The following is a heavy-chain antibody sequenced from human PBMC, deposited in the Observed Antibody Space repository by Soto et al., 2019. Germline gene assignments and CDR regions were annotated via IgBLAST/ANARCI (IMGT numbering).Heavy chain of an antibody. CDR3: PKDRRGYYGSGSLDY. J-gene: IGHJ4*02. CDR2: IGWNSGSV. CDR1: GFTYEDSA. V-gene: IGHV3-9*01. D-gene: IGHD3-10*01. Sequence: EVQLVESGGGLVQPGGSLRLSCVGSGFTYEDSAMHWVRQVSGKGLEWVSGIGWNSGSVGYVDSVKGRFTISRDNAKNPLYLKLNSLRPADTALYYCPKDRRGYYGSGSLDYWGLGTLVTVSS.